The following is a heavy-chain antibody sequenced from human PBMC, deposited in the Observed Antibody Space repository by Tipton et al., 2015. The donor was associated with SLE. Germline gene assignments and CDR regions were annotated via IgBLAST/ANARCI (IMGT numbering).Heavy chain of an antibody. V-gene: IGHV4-59*08. Sequence: LRLSCTVSGGSINNYYWGWIRQPPGKGLEWIGNIYHSGSTHYNPSLKSRVTISIDTSKNRFSLKLSSVTAADTAVYYCARTSGSYMDYWGQGTLVTVSS. CDR1: GGSINNYY. D-gene: IGHD3-10*01. CDR3: ARTSGSYMDY. J-gene: IGHJ4*02. CDR2: IYHSGST.